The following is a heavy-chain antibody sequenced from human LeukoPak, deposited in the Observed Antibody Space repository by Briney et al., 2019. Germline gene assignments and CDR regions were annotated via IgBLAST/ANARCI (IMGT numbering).Heavy chain of an antibody. V-gene: IGHV3-30*03. D-gene: IGHD6-19*01. CDR3: ARSRSASTSGWYDYFDY. J-gene: IGHJ4*02. CDR1: GFTFSSYG. Sequence: GGSLRLSCAASGFTFSSYGMHWVRQAPGKGLEWVAVISYDGSSKYYADPVKGRFTISRDNSKNTLYLQMNSLRTEDTAVYYCARSRSASTSGWYDYFDYWGRGTLVTVSS. CDR2: ISYDGSSK.